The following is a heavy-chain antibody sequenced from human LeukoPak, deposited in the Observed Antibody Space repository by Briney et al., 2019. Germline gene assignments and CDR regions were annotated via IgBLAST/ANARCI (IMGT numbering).Heavy chain of an antibody. J-gene: IGHJ4*02. CDR2: ISGSGLST. V-gene: IGHV3-23*01. CDR3: AKSPGYYYDSSAYTRFDY. Sequence: GGSLRLSCAASGFTFSSYAMSWVRQAPGKGLEWVSAISGSGLSTYYPDSVKGRFTVSRDNSKNTLYLQKDSLGAEDTAVYYCAKSPGYYYDSSAYTRFDYWGQGTLVTVSS. D-gene: IGHD3-22*01. CDR1: GFTFSSYA.